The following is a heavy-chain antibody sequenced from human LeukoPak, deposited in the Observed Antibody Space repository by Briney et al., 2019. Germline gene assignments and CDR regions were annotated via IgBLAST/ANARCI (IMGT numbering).Heavy chain of an antibody. CDR3: ARDSTAVAGGNWFDP. CDR1: GGTFSSYA. D-gene: IGHD6-19*01. V-gene: IGHV1-69*04. CDR2: IIPIFGIA. Sequence: ASVKVSCKASGGTFSSYAISWVRQAPGQGIEWMGRIIPIFGIANYAQKFQGRVTITADKSTSTAYMELSSLRSEDTAVYYCARDSTAVAGGNWFDPWGQGTLVTVSS. J-gene: IGHJ5*02.